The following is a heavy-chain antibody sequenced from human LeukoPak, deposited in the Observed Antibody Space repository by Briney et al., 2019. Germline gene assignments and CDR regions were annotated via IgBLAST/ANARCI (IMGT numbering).Heavy chain of an antibody. CDR3: AKEAVPDQSPFDY. Sequence: GGSLRLSCAASGFTFDDYAMHWVRQAPGKGLEWVSGISWNSGSIGYADSVKGRFTISRDNAKNSLYLQMNSLRAEDTALYYCAKEAVPDQSPFDYWGQGTLVTVSS. J-gene: IGHJ4*02. CDR2: ISWNSGSI. CDR1: GFTFDDYA. D-gene: IGHD2-2*01. V-gene: IGHV3-9*01.